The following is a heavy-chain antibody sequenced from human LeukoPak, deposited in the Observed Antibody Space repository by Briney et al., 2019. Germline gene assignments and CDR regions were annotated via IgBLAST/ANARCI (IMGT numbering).Heavy chain of an antibody. J-gene: IGHJ4*02. V-gene: IGHV3-7*01. Sequence: GGSLRRSCESTGFTISAYWVSWVRQAPGKGLEWVATIKQDGSDTFYVDSVKGRFTISTDNAKNSLYLQMNSLRAEDTAVYYCAKGTLEYWGQGTLVSVSS. CDR2: IKQDGSDT. CDR3: AKGTLEY. CDR1: GFTISAYW.